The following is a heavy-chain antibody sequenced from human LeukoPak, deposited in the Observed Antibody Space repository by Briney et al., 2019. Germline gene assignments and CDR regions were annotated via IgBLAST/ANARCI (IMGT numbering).Heavy chain of an antibody. V-gene: IGHV3-13*01. J-gene: IGHJ3*02. D-gene: IGHD6-19*01. CDR2: SGTVGDT. CDR1: GFTFSRYD. CDR3: ARSKPWPNNDVFDM. Sequence: PGGSLRLSCAASGFTFSRYDMHWVRQITGKGLEWLPNSGTVGDTYYPDSVKGRFTTSRENAKNSVYLQMDSLRVGDTAVYYCARSKPWPNNDVFDMWGQGTLVIVSS.